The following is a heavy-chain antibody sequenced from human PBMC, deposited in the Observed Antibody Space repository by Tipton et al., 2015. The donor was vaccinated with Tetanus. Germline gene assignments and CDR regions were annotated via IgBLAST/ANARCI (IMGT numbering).Heavy chain of an antibody. V-gene: IGHV4-4*07. D-gene: IGHD2-8*01. J-gene: IGHJ4*02. CDR1: GGSISSYY. CDR3: ARGMVSWGIFPY. Sequence: TLSLTCTVSGGSISSYYWSWIRQPAGKGLEWIGRIYTSGSTNYNPSLKSRVTMSVDTSKNQFSLMLSSVTAADTAVYYCARGMVSWGIFPYWGQGTLVTVSS. CDR2: IYTSGST.